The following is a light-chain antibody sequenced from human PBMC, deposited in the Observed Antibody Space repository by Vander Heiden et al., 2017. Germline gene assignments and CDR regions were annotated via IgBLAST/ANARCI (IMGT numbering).Light chain of an antibody. CDR3: QSYDSSLSGYVV. J-gene: IGLJ2*01. CDR2: GNS. Sequence: QSVLTQPPSVSGAPGHSGTISCTGSSANIGAGYDVHWYQQLPGTAPKLLIYGNSNRPSGVPDRFSGSKSGTSASLAITGLQAEDEADYYCQSYDSSLSGYVVFGGGTKLTVL. CDR1: SANIGAGYD. V-gene: IGLV1-40*01.